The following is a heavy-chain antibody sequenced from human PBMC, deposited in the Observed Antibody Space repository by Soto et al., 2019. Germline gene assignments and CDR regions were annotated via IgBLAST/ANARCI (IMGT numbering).Heavy chain of an antibody. CDR3: ARVNADSDSRCCALKV. CDR1: GFSLTNGRSG. V-gene: IGHV2-26*03. CDR2: FFSDAER. D-gene: IGHD4-17*01. J-gene: IGHJ6*02. Sequence: SGPTLVNPTETLTLTCTISGFSLTNGRSGVSWIRQPPGKALEWLAHFFSDAERSYSTSMQSRLTMSKDTAGTQLVLKMTNMGPQNTRTYSCARVNADSDSRCCALKVWGQVTTSTVSS.